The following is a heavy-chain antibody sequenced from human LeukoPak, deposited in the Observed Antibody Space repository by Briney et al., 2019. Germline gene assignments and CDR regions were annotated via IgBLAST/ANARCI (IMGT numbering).Heavy chain of an antibody. V-gene: IGHV4-34*01. CDR1: GGSFSGYY. CDR2: INHSGST. CDR3: ARGLLGVSNY. Sequence: SETLSLTCAVYGGSFSGYYWSWIRQPPGKGLEWIGEINHSGSTNYNPSLKSRVTISVDTSKNQFSLKLSSVTAADTTVYYCARGLLGVSNYWGQGTLVTVSS. J-gene: IGHJ4*02. D-gene: IGHD3-16*01.